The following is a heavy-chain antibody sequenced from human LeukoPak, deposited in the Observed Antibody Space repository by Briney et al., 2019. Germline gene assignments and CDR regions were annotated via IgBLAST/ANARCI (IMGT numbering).Heavy chain of an antibody. CDR2: ISTYNGNT. CDR1: GYTFTSYG. CDR3: ARDYSSGWPNFDY. J-gene: IGHJ4*02. D-gene: IGHD6-19*01. Sequence: GASVEVSCKASGYTFTSYGISWVRQAPGQGLEWMGWISTYNGNTNYAQKVQGRVTMTTDTSTSTAYMELRSLRSDDTAVYYCARDYSSGWPNFDYWGQGTLVTVSS. V-gene: IGHV1-18*01.